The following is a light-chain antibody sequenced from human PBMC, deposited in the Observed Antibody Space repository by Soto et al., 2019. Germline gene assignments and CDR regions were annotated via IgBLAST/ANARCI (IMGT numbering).Light chain of an antibody. J-gene: IGKJ1*01. CDR1: QSISRY. CDR2: AAS. Sequence: DIQMTQSPSSLSASVGERVTITCRASQSISRYVNWYQLKPGKAPTLLISAASSLERGVPSRFSGGGSGTDFTLTISSLQPEDFASYHCQQNYRDTPWTFGQGTKVEVK. V-gene: IGKV1-39*01. CDR3: QQNYRDTPWT.